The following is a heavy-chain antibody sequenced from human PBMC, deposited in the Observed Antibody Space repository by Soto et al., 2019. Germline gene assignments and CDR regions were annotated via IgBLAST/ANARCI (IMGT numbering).Heavy chain of an antibody. CDR2: MSSSGSAI. D-gene: IGHD3-22*01. CDR1: GITVSDYF. Sequence: QVQLVESGGGLVKPGGPLRLSCAASGITVSDYFLSWIRQAPGKGLEWISYMSSSGSAIYYADSVRGRFTISRDNANNSLYLQMNSLRAEDTAIYYCARGGTGYYDIWGQGTLVSVSS. J-gene: IGHJ4*02. CDR3: ARGGTGYYDI. V-gene: IGHV3-11*01.